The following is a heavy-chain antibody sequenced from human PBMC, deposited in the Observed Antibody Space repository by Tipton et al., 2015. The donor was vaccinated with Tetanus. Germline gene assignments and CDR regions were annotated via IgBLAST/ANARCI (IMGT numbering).Heavy chain of an antibody. CDR3: ARIGWPQQNKPAFDI. J-gene: IGHJ3*02. V-gene: IGHV4-31*03. Sequence: TLSLTCTVSGVSISNGGYYWSWIRQHPGKGLEWIGYIYHRGNTYYNPSLKSRLSISVDTLNNQFSLNLRSVTAADTAVYYCARIGWPQQNKPAFDIWGQGTVVTVSS. D-gene: IGHD6-19*01. CDR1: GVSISNGGYY. CDR2: IYHRGNT.